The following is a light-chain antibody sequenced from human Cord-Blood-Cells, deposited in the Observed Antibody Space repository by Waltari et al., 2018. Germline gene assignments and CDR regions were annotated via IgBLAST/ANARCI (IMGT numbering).Light chain of an antibody. CDR2: QDS. V-gene: IGLV3-1*01. J-gene: IGLJ2*01. CDR1: KLGDTY. Sequence: SYELTQPPPVSVSPGQTASITCSGDKLGDTYACWYQQEPGQSPVLVIYQDSKRPSGIPERFSGSNSGNTATLTISGTQAMDEADYYCQAWDSSTAGKVVFGGGTKLTVL. CDR3: QAWDSSTAGKVV.